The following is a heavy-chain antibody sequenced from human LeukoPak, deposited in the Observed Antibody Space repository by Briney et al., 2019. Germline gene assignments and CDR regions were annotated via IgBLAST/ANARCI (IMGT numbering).Heavy chain of an antibody. CDR1: GGSISSGCYC. V-gene: IGHV4-31*03. CDR3: ARVLRWQQGRLDV. Sequence: SETLSLTCTVSGGSISSGCYCWSWIRQHPGQGLEWIGYIYYSGSTYYNPSLKSRVTISVDTSKNQFSLKLSSVTAADTAVYYCARVLRWQQGRLDVWGKGTTVTVSS. J-gene: IGHJ6*04. D-gene: IGHD5-24*01. CDR2: IYYSGST.